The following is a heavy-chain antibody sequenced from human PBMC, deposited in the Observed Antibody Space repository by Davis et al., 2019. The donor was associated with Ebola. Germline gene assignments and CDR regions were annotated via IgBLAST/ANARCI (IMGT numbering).Heavy chain of an antibody. CDR1: GFTFSSYW. CDR2: IKQDGSEK. CDR3: ARDGVENWFDP. D-gene: IGHD3-10*01. V-gene: IGHV3-7*03. J-gene: IGHJ5*02. Sequence: PSGSLSLSCAASGFTFSSYWMSWVRQSPGKGLEWVANIKQDGSEKYYVDSVKGRFTISRDNAKNSLYLQMNSLRAEDTAVYYCARDGVENWFDPWGQGTLVTVSS.